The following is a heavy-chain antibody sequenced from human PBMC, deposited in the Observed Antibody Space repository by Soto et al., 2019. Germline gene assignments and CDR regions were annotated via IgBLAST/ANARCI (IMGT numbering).Heavy chain of an antibody. J-gene: IGHJ5*02. CDR2: IYTSGST. Sequence: SETLSLTCTVSGGSISSYYWSWIRQPAGKGLEWIGRIYTSGSTNYNPSLKSRVTMSVDTSMNQFSLKLSSVTAADTAVYCCASGYSSGHYGDWFDPWGQGTLVTLSS. D-gene: IGHD6-19*01. CDR1: GGSISSYY. CDR3: ASGYSSGHYGDWFDP. V-gene: IGHV4-4*07.